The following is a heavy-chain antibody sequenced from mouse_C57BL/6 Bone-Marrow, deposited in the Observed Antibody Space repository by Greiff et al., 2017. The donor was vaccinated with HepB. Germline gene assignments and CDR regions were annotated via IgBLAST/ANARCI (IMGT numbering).Heavy chain of an antibody. J-gene: IGHJ1*03. Sequence: EVQLQESGPGLVKPSQTVFLTCTVTGISITTGNYRWSWIRQFRGNKLEWIGYIYYSGTITYNPSLTSRTTITSDTPKNQFFLEMNSLTAEDTATYYCARDRGSNYWYFDVWGTGTTVTVSS. D-gene: IGHD1-1*01. CDR2: IYYSGTI. V-gene: IGHV3-5*01. CDR1: GISITTGNYR. CDR3: ARDRGSNYWYFDV.